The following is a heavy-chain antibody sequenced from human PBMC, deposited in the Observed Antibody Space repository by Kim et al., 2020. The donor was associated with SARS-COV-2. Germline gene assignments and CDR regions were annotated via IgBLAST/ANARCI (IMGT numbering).Heavy chain of an antibody. Sequence: SVKGRFTISRDNAKNSLYLQMNSRRAEDTAVYYCARDRLRYDFWSGPMDVWGQGTTVTVSS. D-gene: IGHD3-3*01. J-gene: IGHJ6*02. V-gene: IGHV3-21*01. CDR3: ARDRLRYDFWSGPMDV.